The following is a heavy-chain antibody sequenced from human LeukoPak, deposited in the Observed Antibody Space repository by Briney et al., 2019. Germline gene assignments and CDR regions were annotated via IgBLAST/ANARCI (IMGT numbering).Heavy chain of an antibody. CDR1: GYTFTSYG. J-gene: IGHJ4*02. D-gene: IGHD3-10*01. V-gene: IGHV1-18*04. CDR2: ISAYNGNT. Sequence: GASVKVSCKASGYTFTSYGISWVRQAPGQGLEWMGWISAYNGNTNYAQKLQGRVTMTTDTSTSTAYMELRSLRSDDRGVYYCALADAGDYGWGGYGGGGDYWGQGTLVTVSS. CDR3: ALADAGDYGWGGYGGGGDY.